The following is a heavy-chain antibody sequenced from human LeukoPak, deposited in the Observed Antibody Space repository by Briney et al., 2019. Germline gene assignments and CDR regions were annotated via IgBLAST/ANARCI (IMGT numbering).Heavy chain of an antibody. Sequence: PSETLSFTCTVSGGSISSYYWSWIRQPPGKGLEWIAYMSYSGSTNYNPSFKSRATISVDTSKNQFSLKLSSVTAADTAVYYCARGGMKMAYYFDYWGQGTLVTVSS. CDR1: GGSISSYY. V-gene: IGHV4-59*01. D-gene: IGHD5-24*01. J-gene: IGHJ4*02. CDR3: ARGGMKMAYYFDY. CDR2: MSYSGST.